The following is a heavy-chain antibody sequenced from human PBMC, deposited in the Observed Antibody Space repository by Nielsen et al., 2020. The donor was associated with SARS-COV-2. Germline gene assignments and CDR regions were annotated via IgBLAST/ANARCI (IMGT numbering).Heavy chain of an antibody. D-gene: IGHD3-3*01. Sequence: GESLKISCAASGFTFSSYAMSWVRQAPGKGLEWVSAISGSGGSTYYADSVKGRFTISRDNSKNTLYLQMNSLRAEDTAVYYCAKVDDFWSGSPNFDYWGQGTLVTVSS. CDR2: ISGSGGST. CDR1: GFTFSSYA. J-gene: IGHJ4*02. CDR3: AKVDDFWSGSPNFDY. V-gene: IGHV3-23*01.